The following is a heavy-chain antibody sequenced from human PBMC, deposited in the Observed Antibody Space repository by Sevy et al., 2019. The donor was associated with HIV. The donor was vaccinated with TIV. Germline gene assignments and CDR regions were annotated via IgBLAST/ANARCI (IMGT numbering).Heavy chain of an antibody. CDR2: ISSSSSTI. CDR1: GFTFSSYS. V-gene: IGHV3-48*01. Sequence: GGSLRLSCAASGFTFSSYSMNWVRQAPGKGLEWVSYISSSSSTIYYADSVKGRFTISRDNSKNTLYLQMNSLRAEDTAVYYCARGGIAVAAYFDYWGQGTLVTVSS. D-gene: IGHD6-19*01. CDR3: ARGGIAVAAYFDY. J-gene: IGHJ4*02.